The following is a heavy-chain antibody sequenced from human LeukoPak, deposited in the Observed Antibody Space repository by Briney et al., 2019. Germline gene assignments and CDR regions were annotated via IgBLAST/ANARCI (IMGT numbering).Heavy chain of an antibody. V-gene: IGHV3-48*02. Sequence: GGSLRLSCEASGFIFSDDSMNWVRQAPGKGLEWVAYISSSSIQYADSVKGRFTISRDNAKNSLYLQMNSLRDDDTAVYYCARDLNWGFDYWGQGTLVTVSS. CDR2: ISSSSI. D-gene: IGHD7-27*01. CDR1: GFIFSDDS. J-gene: IGHJ4*02. CDR3: ARDLNWGFDY.